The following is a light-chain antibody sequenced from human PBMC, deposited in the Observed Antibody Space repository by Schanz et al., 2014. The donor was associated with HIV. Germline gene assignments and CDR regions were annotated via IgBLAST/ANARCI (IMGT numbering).Light chain of an antibody. CDR2: DVT. CDR1: SSDVGGYDY. J-gene: IGLJ1*01. V-gene: IGLV2-14*03. Sequence: QSVLTQPASVSGSPGQSITISCTGDSSDVGGYDYVSWYQQHPGKAPKLIIYDVTDRPSGVSNRFSGSKSGNTASLTISGLQAEDEADYYCGSYTFASTPYVFGSGTKLTVL. CDR3: GSYTFASTPYV.